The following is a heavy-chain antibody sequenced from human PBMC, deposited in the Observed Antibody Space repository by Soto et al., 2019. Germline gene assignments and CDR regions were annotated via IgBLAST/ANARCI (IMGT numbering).Heavy chain of an antibody. J-gene: IGHJ3*02. D-gene: IGHD2-15*01. V-gene: IGHV4-34*01. Sequence: SETLSLTCAINGGSFSGYYWSWIRQPPGKGLEWIGEINHSGSTNYNPSLKSRVTISVDTSKNQFSLKLSPVTAADTAVYYCARARDDCSGGSCYSDAFDIWGQRTMVTVSS. CDR3: ARARDDCSGGSCYSDAFDI. CDR1: GGSFSGYY. CDR2: INHSGST.